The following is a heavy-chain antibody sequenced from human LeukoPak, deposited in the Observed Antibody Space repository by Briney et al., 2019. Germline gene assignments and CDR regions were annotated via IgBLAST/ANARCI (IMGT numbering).Heavy chain of an antibody. CDR2: VNDVGGDT. CDR1: GFTFSTYA. CDR3: ATTRARIAVAGRGAFDI. D-gene: IGHD6-19*01. V-gene: IGHV3-23*01. Sequence: GGSLRLSCAASGFTFSTYAMAWVRQAPGKGLEWVSSVNDVGGDTYYADSVKGRFTISRDNSKNTLYLQMNSLRAEDTAVYYCATTRARIAVAGRGAFDIWGQGTMVTVSS. J-gene: IGHJ3*02.